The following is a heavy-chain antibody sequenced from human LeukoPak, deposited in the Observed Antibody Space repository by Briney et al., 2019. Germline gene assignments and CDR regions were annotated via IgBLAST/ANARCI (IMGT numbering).Heavy chain of an antibody. Sequence: GESLKISCKGSGYRFTTHWIGWVRQMPGKGLEWMGIIYPGDSGTRYSPSFQGQVTISADKSISTAYLQWSSLKASDTAMYYCARQGLGELSLPFDYWGQGTLVTVSS. D-gene: IGHD3-16*02. V-gene: IGHV5-51*01. CDR2: IYPGDSGT. CDR3: ARQGLGELSLPFDY. CDR1: GYRFTTHW. J-gene: IGHJ4*02.